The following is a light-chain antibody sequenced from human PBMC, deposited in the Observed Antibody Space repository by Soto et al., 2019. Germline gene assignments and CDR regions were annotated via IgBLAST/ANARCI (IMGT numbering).Light chain of an antibody. Sequence: EIVLTQSPATPSLSPGERATVSCRASQSVSRYLAWYQQKPGQAPRLLIYDAVNRATGIPARFSGSGSGTDFTLTISSLEPEDSAVYYCQQRSNWLFGGGTKVEIK. V-gene: IGKV3-11*01. CDR3: QQRSNWL. CDR2: DAV. J-gene: IGKJ4*01. CDR1: QSVSRY.